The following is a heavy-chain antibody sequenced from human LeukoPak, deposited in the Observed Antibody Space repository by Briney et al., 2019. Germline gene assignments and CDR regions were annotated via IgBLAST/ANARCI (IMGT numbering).Heavy chain of an antibody. Sequence: GASVKVSCKASGYKFTSYGISWVRQAPGQGLDWMGWISAYNGNTNYAHNLQGRVTMTTDTSTSTAYMELRSLRSDDTAVYYCARGATENWFDTWGQGTLVTVSS. V-gene: IGHV1-18*01. CDR1: GYKFTSYG. J-gene: IGHJ5*02. CDR2: ISAYNGNT. D-gene: IGHD5-12*01. CDR3: ARGATENWFDT.